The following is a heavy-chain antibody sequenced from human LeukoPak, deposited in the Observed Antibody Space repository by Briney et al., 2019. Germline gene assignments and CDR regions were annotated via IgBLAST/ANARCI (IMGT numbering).Heavy chain of an antibody. V-gene: IGHV7-4-1*02. CDR2: INTYTGTP. J-gene: IGHJ4*02. D-gene: IGHD5-12*01. CDR3: VRQYSGYESLYFDS. Sequence: GASVKVSCKASGYTFSSYTLSWLRQAPGQGLEWMGWINTYTGTPTYAQGFTGRFVFSLDSSVSTAYLQINSPKAEDIAVYYCVRQYSGYESLYFDSWGQGTLVTVSS. CDR1: GYTFSSYT.